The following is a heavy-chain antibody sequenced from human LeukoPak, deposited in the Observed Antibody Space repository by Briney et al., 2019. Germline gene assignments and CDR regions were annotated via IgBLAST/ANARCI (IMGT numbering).Heavy chain of an antibody. J-gene: IGHJ4*02. Sequence: ASVKVSCKASGYTFTGYYLHWVRQAPGQGLEWMGWINPNSGGTNYAQKFQGRVTMTRDTSITTAYMELSRLRSDDTAVYYCARELFPGSYQPPGDYWGQGTLVTVSS. CDR3: ARELFPGSYQPPGDY. D-gene: IGHD1-26*01. CDR2: INPNSGGT. CDR1: GYTFTGYY. V-gene: IGHV1-2*02.